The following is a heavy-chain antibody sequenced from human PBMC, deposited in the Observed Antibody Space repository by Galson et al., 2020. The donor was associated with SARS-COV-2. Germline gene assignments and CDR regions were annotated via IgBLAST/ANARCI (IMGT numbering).Heavy chain of an antibody. J-gene: IGHJ4*02. V-gene: IGHV3-30*02. CDR3: AKPNDILPYYFDY. CDR2: IRYDGSNK. D-gene: IGHD3-9*01. CDR1: GFTFSSYG. Sequence: QLGESLKISCAASGFTFSSYGMHWVRQAPGKGLEWVAFIRYDGSNKYYADSVKGRFTISRDNSKNTLYLQMNSLRAEDTAVYYCAKPNDILPYYFDYWGQGTLVTVSS.